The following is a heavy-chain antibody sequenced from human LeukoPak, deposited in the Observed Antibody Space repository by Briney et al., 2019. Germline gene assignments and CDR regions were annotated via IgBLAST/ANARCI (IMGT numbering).Heavy chain of an antibody. D-gene: IGHD3-22*01. CDR1: GGTFSSYA. CDR2: IIPIFGTA. Sequence: SVKVSCRASGGTFSSYAISWVRQAPGQGLEWMGGIIPIFGTANYAQKFQGRVTITTDESTSTAYMELSSQRSEDTAVYYCARSYYYDSSGYLDYWGQGTLVTVSS. V-gene: IGHV1-69*05. J-gene: IGHJ4*02. CDR3: ARSYYYDSSGYLDY.